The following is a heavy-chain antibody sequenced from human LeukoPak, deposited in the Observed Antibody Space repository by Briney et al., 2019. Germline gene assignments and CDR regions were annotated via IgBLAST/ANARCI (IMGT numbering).Heavy chain of an antibody. V-gene: IGHV1-2*02. Sequence: GASVKVSCKASGYTFTGYYMHWVRQAPGQGLEWMGWINPNSGGTNYAQKFQGRVTMTRDTSISTAYMELSRLRSDDTAVYYCARADYDILTGYFEDYYYYYMDVWAKGPRSPSP. CDR2: INPNSGGT. CDR1: GYTFTGYY. CDR3: ARADYDILTGYFEDYYYYYMDV. D-gene: IGHD3-9*01. J-gene: IGHJ6*03.